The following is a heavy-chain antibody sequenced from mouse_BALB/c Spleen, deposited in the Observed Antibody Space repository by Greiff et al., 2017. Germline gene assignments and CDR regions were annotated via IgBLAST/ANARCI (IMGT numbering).Heavy chain of an antibody. CDR1: GFTFSSYG. Sequence: EVKLVESGGGLVQPGGSLKLSCAASGFTFSSYGMSWVRQTPDKRLELVATINSNGGSTYYPDSVKGRFTISRDNAKNTLYLQMSSLKSEDTAMYYCARERYGLYYYAMDYWGQGTSVTVSS. J-gene: IGHJ4*01. CDR2: INSNGGST. D-gene: IGHD1-1*01. CDR3: ARERYGLYYYAMDY. V-gene: IGHV5-6-3*01.